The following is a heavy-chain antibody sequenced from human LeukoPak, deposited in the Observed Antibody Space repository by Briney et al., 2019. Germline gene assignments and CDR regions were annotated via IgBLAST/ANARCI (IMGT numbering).Heavy chain of an antibody. D-gene: IGHD6-19*01. CDR3: ARTTIPVAGLDY. Sequence: PSETLSLTCTVSGGSISSGDYYWSWIRQSPGKGLEWIGNIYYSGSTYYNPSLKSRVAISVDTSKNQFSLKLSCVTAADTAVYFCARTTIPVAGLDYWGQGTLVTVSA. J-gene: IGHJ4*02. V-gene: IGHV4-30-4*01. CDR2: IYYSGST. CDR1: GGSISSGDYY.